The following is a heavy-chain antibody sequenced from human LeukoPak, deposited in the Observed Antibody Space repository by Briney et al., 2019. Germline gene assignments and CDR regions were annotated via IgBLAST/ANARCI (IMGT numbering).Heavy chain of an antibody. CDR3: ARGPFTGTTRWFDP. CDR2: IYYSGST. J-gene: IGHJ5*02. Sequence: PSETLSLTCTVSGGSISSSSYYWGWIRQPPGEGLEWIGSIYYSGSTYYNPSLKSRVTISVDTSKNQFSLKLSSVTAADTAVYYCARGPFTGTTRWFDPWGQGTLVTVSS. D-gene: IGHD1-7*01. CDR1: GGSISSSSYY. V-gene: IGHV4-39*07.